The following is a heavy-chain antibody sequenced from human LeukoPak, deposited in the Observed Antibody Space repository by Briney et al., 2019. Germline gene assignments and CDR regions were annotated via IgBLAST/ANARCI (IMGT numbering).Heavy chain of an antibody. CDR3: ARGRGYCTGVSCDIDY. Sequence: PGGSLRLSCAASGFTFKTYSMNWVRQAPGKALEWVSNIISRGDTTHYAASVKGRFTISRDDANNSVFLHLNSLRGDDTAVYYCARGRGYCTGVSCDIDYWGQGTLVTVSS. CDR2: IISRGDTT. V-gene: IGHV3-48*04. CDR1: GFTFKTYS. J-gene: IGHJ4*02. D-gene: IGHD2-8*02.